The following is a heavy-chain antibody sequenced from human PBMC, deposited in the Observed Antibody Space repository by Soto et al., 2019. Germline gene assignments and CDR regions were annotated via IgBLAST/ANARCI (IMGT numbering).Heavy chain of an antibody. J-gene: IGHJ6*02. Sequence: QVQLVESGGGEVQPGRSLTLSCAASGFTFSTYGMHWVRQTPGKGLECVAVISYDGTNKFYSDSVKGRFTISRDNFKNTLTLQMNSLRADATSVYSCAKDLQSYGDYDYYCYGMDVWGLGTRVTVSS. CDR2: ISYDGTNK. CDR1: GFTFSTYG. D-gene: IGHD4-17*01. CDR3: AKDLQSYGDYDYYCYGMDV. V-gene: IGHV3-30*18.